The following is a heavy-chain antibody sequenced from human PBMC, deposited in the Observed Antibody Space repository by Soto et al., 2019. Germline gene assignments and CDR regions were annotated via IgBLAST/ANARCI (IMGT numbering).Heavy chain of an antibody. V-gene: IGHV4-59*08. Sequence: SETLSLTCTVSGGSISSYYWSWIRQPPGKGLEWIGYIYYSGSTNYNPSLKSRVTISVDTSKNQFSLKLSSVTAADTAVYYCARKAKGYSSSWFWFDPWGQEPLVTVSS. D-gene: IGHD6-13*01. J-gene: IGHJ5*02. CDR2: IYYSGST. CDR1: GGSISSYY. CDR3: ARKAKGYSSSWFWFDP.